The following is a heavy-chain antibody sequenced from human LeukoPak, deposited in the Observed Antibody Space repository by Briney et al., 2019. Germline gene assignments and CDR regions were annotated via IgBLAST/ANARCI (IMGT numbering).Heavy chain of an antibody. Sequence: ASVKVSCKASGYTFTGYYMHWVRQAPGQGLEWMGWINPNSGGTNYAQKFQGRDTMARDTSISTAYMELSRLRSDDTAVYYCARDRDSSGPGDYWGQGTLVTVSS. CDR1: GYTFTGYY. D-gene: IGHD6-19*01. V-gene: IGHV1-2*02. CDR3: ARDRDSSGPGDY. J-gene: IGHJ4*02. CDR2: INPNSGGT.